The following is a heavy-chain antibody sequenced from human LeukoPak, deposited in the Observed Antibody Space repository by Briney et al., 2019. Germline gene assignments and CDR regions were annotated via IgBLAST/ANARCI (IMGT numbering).Heavy chain of an antibody. CDR2: IIPILGIA. CDR3: ARDYGDYVTRGYFAY. J-gene: IGHJ4*02. Sequence: ASVKVSCKASGGTFSSYAISWVRQAPGQGLEWMGRIIPILGIANYAQKFQGRVTITADKSTSTAYMELSSLRSEDTAVYYCARDYGDYVTRGYFAYWGQGTLVTVSS. CDR1: GGTFSSYA. V-gene: IGHV1-69*04. D-gene: IGHD4-17*01.